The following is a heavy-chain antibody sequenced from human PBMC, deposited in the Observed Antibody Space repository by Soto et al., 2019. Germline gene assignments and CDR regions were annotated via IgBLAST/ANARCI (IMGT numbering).Heavy chain of an antibody. D-gene: IGHD2-15*01. V-gene: IGHV1-69*06. CDR1: GGTFSSYA. J-gene: IGHJ3*02. CDR2: IIPIFGTA. Sequence: QVQLVQSGAEVKKPGSSVKVSCKASGGTFSSYAISWVRQAPGQGLEWMGGIIPIFGTANYAQKFQGRVRMAAGNFMDTGYMALSSGGFEDAAVYYCVRSENIVLVVAGTDASANWARGTVV. CDR3: VRSENIVLVVAGTDASAN.